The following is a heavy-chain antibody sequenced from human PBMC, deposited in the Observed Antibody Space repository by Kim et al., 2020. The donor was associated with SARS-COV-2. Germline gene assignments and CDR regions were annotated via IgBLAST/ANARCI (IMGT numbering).Heavy chain of an antibody. Sequence: SVKVSCKASGGTFSSYAISWVRQAPGQGLEWMGRIIPILGIANYAQKFQGRVTITADKSTSTAYMELSSLRSEDTAVYYCARGGIAVAGPDYWGQGTLVTVSA. CDR3: ARGGIAVAGPDY. CDR2: IIPILGIA. D-gene: IGHD6-19*01. CDR1: GGTFSSYA. J-gene: IGHJ4*02. V-gene: IGHV1-69*04.